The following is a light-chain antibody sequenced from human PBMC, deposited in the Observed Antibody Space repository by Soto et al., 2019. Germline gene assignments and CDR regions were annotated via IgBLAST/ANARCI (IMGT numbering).Light chain of an antibody. CDR3: QQYGVSPT. Sequence: EIVLTQSPGTLSLAPGERATLSCRASQTISNTFLAWYQQRPGQAPRLLIYGASGRAAGIPDRFSGSGSGTDFPLSNSRLESEDFAVYYCQQYGVSPTFGGGTKVEIK. V-gene: IGKV3-20*01. CDR1: QTISNTF. J-gene: IGKJ4*01. CDR2: GAS.